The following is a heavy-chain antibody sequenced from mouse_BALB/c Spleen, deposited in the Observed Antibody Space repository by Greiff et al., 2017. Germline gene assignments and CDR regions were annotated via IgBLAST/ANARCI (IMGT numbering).Heavy chain of an antibody. CDR2: ISSGGSYT. V-gene: IGHV5-6*01. CDR3: ARHAMITTDYYAMDY. D-gene: IGHD2-4*01. Sequence: EVMLVESGGDLVKPGGSLKLSCAASGFTFSSYGMSWVRQTPDKRLEWVATISSGGSYTYYPDSVKGRFTISRDNAKNTLYLQMSSLKSEDTAMYYCARHAMITTDYYAMDYWGQGTSVTVSS. J-gene: IGHJ4*01. CDR1: GFTFSSYG.